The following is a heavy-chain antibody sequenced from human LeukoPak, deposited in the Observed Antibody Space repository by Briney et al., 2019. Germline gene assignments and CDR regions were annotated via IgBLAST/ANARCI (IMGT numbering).Heavy chain of an antibody. D-gene: IGHD3-9*01. V-gene: IGHV4-39*01. J-gene: IGHJ4*02. CDR2: IYYSGST. CDR1: GGSISSSSYY. Sequence: KPSETLSLTCTVSGGSISSSSYYWGWIRQPPGKGLEWIGSIYYSGSTYYNPSLKSRVTISVDTSKNQFSLKLSSVTAADTAVYYCARAELRYFDPPDYWGQGTLVTVSS. CDR3: ARAELRYFDPPDY.